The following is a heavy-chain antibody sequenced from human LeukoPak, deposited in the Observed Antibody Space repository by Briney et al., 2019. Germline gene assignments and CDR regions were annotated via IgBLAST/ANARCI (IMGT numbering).Heavy chain of an antibody. V-gene: IGHV3-48*01. Sequence: GGSLRLSCAASGFTFSSYSINWVRQAPGKGLEWVSYISSSSTTVYYADSVKGRFTISRDNAKSSLYLQMNSLRAEDTAVYYCARDRASGRGHDYWGQGTLVTVSS. CDR2: ISSSSTTV. D-gene: IGHD1-26*01. CDR3: ARDRASGRGHDY. CDR1: GFTFSSYS. J-gene: IGHJ4*02.